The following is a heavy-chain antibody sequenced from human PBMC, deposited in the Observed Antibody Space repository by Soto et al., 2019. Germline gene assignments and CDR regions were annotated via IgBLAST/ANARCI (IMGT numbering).Heavy chain of an antibody. CDR2: INPDKGKT. Sequence: GASVKVSCKASGYTFTYYAMHWVRHAPGQRLEWMGWINPDKGKTTYAQKFQGRVTMTTDTSTSTAYMELRSLRSDDTAVYYCATRSPAFDYWGQGTLVTVSS. V-gene: IGHV1-3*01. CDR1: GYTFTYYA. CDR3: ATRSPAFDY. J-gene: IGHJ4*02.